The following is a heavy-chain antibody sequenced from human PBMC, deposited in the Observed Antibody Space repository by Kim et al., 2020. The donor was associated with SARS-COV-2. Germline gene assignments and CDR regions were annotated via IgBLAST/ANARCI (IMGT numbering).Heavy chain of an antibody. V-gene: IGHV1-2*02. J-gene: IGHJ6*02. CDR3: AGVPYYYDSSGHRGGMDV. CDR1: GYTFTGYY. CDR2: INPNSGGT. D-gene: IGHD3-22*01. Sequence: ASVKVSCKASGYTFTGYYMHWVRQAPGQGLEWMGWINPNSGGTNYAQKFQGRVTMTRDTSISTAYMELSRLGSDDTAVYYCAGVPYYYDSSGHRGGMDVWGQGTTVSVSS.